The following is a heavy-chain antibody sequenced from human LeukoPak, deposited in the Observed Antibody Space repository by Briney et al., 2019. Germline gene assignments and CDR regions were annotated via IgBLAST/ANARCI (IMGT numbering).Heavy chain of an antibody. CDR1: GGSISSYY. V-gene: IGHV4-59*08. CDR2: IYYSGST. Sequence: PSETLSLTCTVSGGSISSYYWSWIRQPPGKGLEWIGYIYYSGSTNYNPSLKSRVTISVDTSKNQFSLKLSSVTAADTAVYYCARLRITMIVVVMGDAFDIWGQGTMVTVSS. CDR3: ARLRITMIVVVMGDAFDI. J-gene: IGHJ3*02. D-gene: IGHD3-22*01.